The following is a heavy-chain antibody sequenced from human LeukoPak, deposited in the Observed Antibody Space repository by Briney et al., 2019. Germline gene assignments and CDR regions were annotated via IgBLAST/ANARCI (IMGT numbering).Heavy chain of an antibody. Sequence: ASVKVSCKASGGTFSSYAISWVRQAPGQGLEWMGGIIPIFGTANYARKFQGRVTITADESTSTAYMELSSLRSEDTAVYYCARPDNIAAAGAFDYWGQGTLVTVSS. V-gene: IGHV1-69*13. CDR3: ARPDNIAAAGAFDY. J-gene: IGHJ4*02. CDR2: IIPIFGTA. CDR1: GGTFSSYA. D-gene: IGHD6-13*01.